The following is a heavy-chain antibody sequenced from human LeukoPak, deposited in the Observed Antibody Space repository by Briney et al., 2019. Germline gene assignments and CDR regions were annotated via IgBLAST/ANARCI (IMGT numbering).Heavy chain of an antibody. CDR2: ISSNGDST. CDR3: VKVRAESVAVAALDY. V-gene: IGHV3-64D*09. Sequence: GSLRLSCSASGFTFSSYTIHWVRQAPGKGLEYVSAISSNGDSTYYADSVKGRFTISRDNSKNTLYLQMSSLRAEDTALYYCVKVRAESVAVAALDYWGQGTLVTVST. J-gene: IGHJ4*02. D-gene: IGHD6-19*01. CDR1: GFTFSSYT.